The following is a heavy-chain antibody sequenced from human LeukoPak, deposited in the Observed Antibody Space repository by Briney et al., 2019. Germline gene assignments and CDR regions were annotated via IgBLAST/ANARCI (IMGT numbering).Heavy chain of an antibody. CDR1: GYTFTGYY. D-gene: IGHD3-9*01. V-gene: IGHV1-2*02. Sequence: ASVKVSCKASGYTFTGYYMHWVRQAPGQGLEWMEWINPNSGGTNYAQKFQGRVTMTRDTSISTAYMELGRLRSDDTAVYYCAREGRYYDILTGYYRAYYMDVWGKGTTVTVSS. CDR2: INPNSGGT. CDR3: AREGRYYDILTGYYRAYYMDV. J-gene: IGHJ6*03.